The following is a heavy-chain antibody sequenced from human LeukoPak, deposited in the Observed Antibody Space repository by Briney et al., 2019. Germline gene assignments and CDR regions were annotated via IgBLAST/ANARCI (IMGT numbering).Heavy chain of an antibody. D-gene: IGHD4-17*01. V-gene: IGHV3-48*01. Sequence: QPGGSLRLSCTASGFTLSGYEMSWIRQAPGKGLEWVSYISSSSSTIYYADSVKGRFTISRDNAKNSLYLQMNSLRAEDTAVYYCARVWQGIKGVTTPRRHFDYWGQGTLVTVSS. CDR3: ARVWQGIKGVTTPRRHFDY. CDR2: ISSSSSTI. J-gene: IGHJ4*02. CDR1: GFTLSGYE.